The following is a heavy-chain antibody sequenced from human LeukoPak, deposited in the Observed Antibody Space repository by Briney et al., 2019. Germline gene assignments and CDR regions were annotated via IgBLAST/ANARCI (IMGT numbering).Heavy chain of an antibody. J-gene: IGHJ3*02. V-gene: IGHV4-59*12. Sequence: SETLSPTCTVSGGSISSYYWSWIRQPPGKGLEWIGYIYYSGSTNYNPSLKSRVTISVDTSKKQFSLKLSSVTAADTAVYYCARGEDEQQLALHDAFDIWGQGTMVTVSS. D-gene: IGHD6-13*01. CDR3: ARGEDEQQLALHDAFDI. CDR1: GGSISSYY. CDR2: IYYSGST.